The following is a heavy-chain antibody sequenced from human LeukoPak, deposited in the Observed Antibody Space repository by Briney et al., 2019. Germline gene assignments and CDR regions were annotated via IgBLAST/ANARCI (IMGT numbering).Heavy chain of an antibody. CDR3: ARGKGFTISFIDY. CDR1: GLTFSSYG. J-gene: IGHJ4*02. Sequence: GRSLRLSCAASGLTFSSYGMHWVRQAPGKGLEWVAVIWYDGSNKYYADSVKGRFTISRDNSKNTLYLQMNSLRAEDTAVYYCARGKGFTISFIDYWGQGTLVTVSS. D-gene: IGHD3-3*01. CDR2: IWYDGSNK. V-gene: IGHV3-33*01.